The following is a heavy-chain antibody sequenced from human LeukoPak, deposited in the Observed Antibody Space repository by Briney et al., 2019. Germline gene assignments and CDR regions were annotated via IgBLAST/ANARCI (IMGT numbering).Heavy chain of an antibody. V-gene: IGHV4-39*01. Sequence: PSETLSLTCTVSGGSISSSSYYWGWIRQPPGKGLEWIGSIYYSGSTYYNPSLKSRVTISVDTSKNQFSLKLSSVTAADTAVYYCARHYSALPXDXFDYWGQGTLVTVSS. J-gene: IGHJ4*02. CDR1: GGSISSSSYY. CDR2: IYYSGST. D-gene: IGHD2-21*01. CDR3: ARHYSALPXDXFDY.